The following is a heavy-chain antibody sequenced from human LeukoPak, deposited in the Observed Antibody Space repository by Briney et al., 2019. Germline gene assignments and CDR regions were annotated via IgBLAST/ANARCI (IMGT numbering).Heavy chain of an antibody. CDR3: ARDRGGSDYGY. V-gene: IGHV3-48*03. D-gene: IGHD1-26*01. J-gene: IGHJ4*02. CDR1: GFTFSSYE. CDR2: ISSSGSTI. Sequence: PGGSLRLSCAAPGFTFSSYEMNWVRQAPGKGLEWVSYISSSGSTIYYADSVKGRFTISRDNAKNSLYLQMNSLRAEDTAVYYCARDRGGSDYGYWGQGTLVTVSS.